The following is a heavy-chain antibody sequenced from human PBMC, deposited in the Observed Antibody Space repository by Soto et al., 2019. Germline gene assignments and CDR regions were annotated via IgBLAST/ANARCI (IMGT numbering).Heavy chain of an antibody. J-gene: IGHJ4*02. CDR1: GYTFTGYY. CDR3: AREGVMITFGGVSVDY. CDR2: INPNSGGT. D-gene: IGHD3-16*01. V-gene: IGHV1-2*04. Sequence: QVQLVQSGAEVKKPGASVKVSCKASGYTFTGYYMHWVRQAPGQRLEWMGWINPNSGGTNYAQKFQGLVTLTRETSISTAYMELSRLRADETAVYYCAREGVMITFGGVSVDYWGQGTLVTVSS.